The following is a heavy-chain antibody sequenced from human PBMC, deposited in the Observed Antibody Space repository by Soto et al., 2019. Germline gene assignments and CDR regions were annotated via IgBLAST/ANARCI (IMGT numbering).Heavy chain of an antibody. CDR3: ATHVVAAMVPYDY. J-gene: IGHJ4*02. CDR1: GFTFSSYS. CDR2: ISSSSSTI. D-gene: IGHD2-15*01. Sequence: GGSLRLSCAASGFTFSSYSMNWVRQAPGKGLEWVSYISSSSSTIYYADSVKGRFTISRDNAKNSLYLQMNSLRAEDTAVYYCATHVVAAMVPYDYWGQGTLVTVSS. V-gene: IGHV3-48*01.